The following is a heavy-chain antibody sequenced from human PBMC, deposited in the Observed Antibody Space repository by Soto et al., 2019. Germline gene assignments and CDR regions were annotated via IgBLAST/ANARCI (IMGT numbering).Heavy chain of an antibody. D-gene: IGHD6-13*01. CDR3: ARALAGYTYDY. V-gene: IGHV4-30-2*01. CDR2: IYYSGST. Sequence: SETLSLTCAVSGGSISSGGYSWSWIRQPPVKGLEWIGYIYYSGSTYYNPSLKSRVTISVDRSKNQFSLKLSSVTAADTAVYYCARALAGYTYDYGGQGTLVTVSS. J-gene: IGHJ4*02. CDR1: GGSISSGGYS.